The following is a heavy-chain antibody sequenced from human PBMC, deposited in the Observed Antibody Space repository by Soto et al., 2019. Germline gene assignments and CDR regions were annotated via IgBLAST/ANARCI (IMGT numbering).Heavy chain of an antibody. CDR2: ISAYNGNT. CDR1: GYTFTSYG. J-gene: IGHJ6*02. V-gene: IGHV1-18*01. CDR3: ASDPLCSGGSCYSGPALYYYYGMDV. D-gene: IGHD2-15*01. Sequence: ASVKVSCKASGYTFTSYGISWVRQAPGQGLEWMGWISAYNGNTNYAQKLQGRVTMTTDTSTSTAYMELRSLRSDDTAVYYCASDPLCSGGSCYSGPALYYYYGMDVWGQGTTVTVSS.